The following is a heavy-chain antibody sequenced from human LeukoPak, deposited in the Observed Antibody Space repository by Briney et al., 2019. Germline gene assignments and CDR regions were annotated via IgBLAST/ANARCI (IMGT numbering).Heavy chain of an antibody. D-gene: IGHD2-2*01. Sequence: GGSLRLSCAASGFTFSSYSMNRVRQAPGKGLEWVSSISSSSSYIYYADSVKGRFTISRDNAKNSLYLQMNSLRAEDTAVYYCARDSKSDIVVVPAALDFDYWGQGTLVTVSS. J-gene: IGHJ4*02. V-gene: IGHV3-21*01. CDR3: ARDSKSDIVVVPAALDFDY. CDR2: ISSSSSYI. CDR1: GFTFSSYS.